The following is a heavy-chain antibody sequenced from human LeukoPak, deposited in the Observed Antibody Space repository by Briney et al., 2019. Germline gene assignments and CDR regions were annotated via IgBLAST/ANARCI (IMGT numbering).Heavy chain of an antibody. J-gene: IGHJ4*02. CDR3: ARDSPSVSGYGDY. D-gene: IGHD5-12*01. CDR2: ISSSSSTI. Sequence: GGSLRLSCAASGFTFSSYSMNWVRQAPGKGLEWVSYISSSSSTIYYADSVKGRFTISRDNAKNSLYLQMNSLRAEDTAVYYCARDSPSVSGYGDYWGQGTLVTVSS. CDR1: GFTFSSYS. V-gene: IGHV3-48*04.